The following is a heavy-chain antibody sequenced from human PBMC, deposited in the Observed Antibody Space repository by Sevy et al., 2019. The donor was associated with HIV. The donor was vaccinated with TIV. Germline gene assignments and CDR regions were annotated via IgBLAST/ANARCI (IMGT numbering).Heavy chain of an antibody. J-gene: IGHJ4*02. Sequence: GGSLILSCAASGFTFSDHYMEWVRQAPGKGLEWVGRIRNKADSYTTEYAASVKGSFTISRDDSKNSLHLLMNSLKTEDTAVYYCATHAGIAAAGRVFDYWGQGTLVTVSS. CDR2: IRNKADSYTT. CDR1: GFTFSDHY. CDR3: ATHAGIAAAGRVFDY. D-gene: IGHD6-13*01. V-gene: IGHV3-72*01.